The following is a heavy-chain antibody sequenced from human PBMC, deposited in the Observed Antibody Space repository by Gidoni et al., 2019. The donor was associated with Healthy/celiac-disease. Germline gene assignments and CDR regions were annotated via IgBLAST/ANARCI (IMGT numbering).Heavy chain of an antibody. J-gene: IGHJ3*02. Sequence: EVQLVETGGGLIQPGGYLRLSCAASGFTVSSNSMSWVRQAPGKGLEWVSVIYSGGSTYYADSVNGRFTISRDNSKNTLYLQMNSLRAEDTAVYYCARGGPSYSSSWFHTWGGAFDIWGQGTMVTVSS. V-gene: IGHV3-53*02. CDR1: GFTVSSNS. CDR2: IYSGGST. D-gene: IGHD6-13*01. CDR3: ARGGPSYSSSWFHTWGGAFDI.